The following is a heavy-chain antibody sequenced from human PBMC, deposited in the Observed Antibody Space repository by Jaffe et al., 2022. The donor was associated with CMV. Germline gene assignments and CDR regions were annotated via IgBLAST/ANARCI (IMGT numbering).Heavy chain of an antibody. J-gene: IGHJ4*02. CDR2: ISAYNGNT. D-gene: IGHD3-22*01. V-gene: IGHV1-18*01. CDR1: GYTFTSYG. Sequence: QVQLVQSGAEVKKPGASVKVSCKASGYTFTSYGISWVRQAPGQGLEWMGWISAYNGNTNYAQKLQGRVTMTTDTSTSTAYMELRSLRSDDTAVYYCASSSNYYDSSGQFDYWGQGTLVTVSS. CDR3: ASSSNYYDSSGQFDY.